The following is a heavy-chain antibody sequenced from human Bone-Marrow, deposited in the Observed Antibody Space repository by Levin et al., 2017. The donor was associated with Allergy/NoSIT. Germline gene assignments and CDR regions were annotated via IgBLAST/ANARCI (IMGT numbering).Heavy chain of an antibody. J-gene: IGHJ3*02. V-gene: IGHV4-30-4*01. CDR3: ATVLGGTHAFDI. D-gene: IGHD1-14*01. CDR1: GGSIGRGDYY. Sequence: SETLSLTCSVSGGSIGRGDYYWSWIRQAPGKGLEWIGYIYYSGSTYYNVSLKSRISISLDTSRNQFSLKLSSVTAADTAVYYCATVLGGTHAFDIWGQGTMVTISS. CDR2: IYYSGST.